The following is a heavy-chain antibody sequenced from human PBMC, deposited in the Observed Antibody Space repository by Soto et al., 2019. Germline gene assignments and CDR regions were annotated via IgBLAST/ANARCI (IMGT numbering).Heavy chain of an antibody. CDR3: ARHPISRYDSSQYKWFDP. CDR2: IYYSGST. Sequence: SESLSLTCTVSGGSISSSSYYWGWIRQPPGKGLEWIGSIYYSGSTYYNPSLTSRVTIAVDTSNMQFALKLSSVTAADTAVYYCARHPISRYDSSQYKWFDPCGEGTLVTVSA. D-gene: IGHD3-22*01. CDR1: GGSISSSSYY. V-gene: IGHV4-39*01. J-gene: IGHJ5*02.